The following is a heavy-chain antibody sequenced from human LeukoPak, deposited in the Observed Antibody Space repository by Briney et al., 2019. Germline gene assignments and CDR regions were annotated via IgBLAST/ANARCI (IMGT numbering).Heavy chain of an antibody. CDR1: GGSISSRPYC. CDR3: ARLVVSSWYHEVLLGRDY. J-gene: IGHJ4*02. D-gene: IGHD6-13*01. V-gene: IGHV4-39*01. Sequence: SETLSLTCTVSGGSISSRPYCWGWIRQSPGKGLEWLGNFYYSGSTYYKPSLKSRVTISVDTSKNQISLKLSSVTAADTAVYYCARLVVSSWYHEVLLGRDYWGQGTLVTVSS. CDR2: FYYSGST.